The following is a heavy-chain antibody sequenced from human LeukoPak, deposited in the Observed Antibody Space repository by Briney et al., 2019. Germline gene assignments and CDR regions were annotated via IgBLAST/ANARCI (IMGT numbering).Heavy chain of an antibody. Sequence: SETLSLTCTVSGGSISSSSYYWGWIRQPPGKGLEWIGSIYYSGSTYYNPSLKSRVTISVDTSKNQFSLKLSSVTAADTAVYYCALWFGDRYHYYGMDVWGQGTTVTVSS. CDR3: ALWFGDRYHYYGMDV. CDR1: GGSISSSSYY. J-gene: IGHJ6*02. CDR2: IYYSGST. V-gene: IGHV4-39*07. D-gene: IGHD3-10*01.